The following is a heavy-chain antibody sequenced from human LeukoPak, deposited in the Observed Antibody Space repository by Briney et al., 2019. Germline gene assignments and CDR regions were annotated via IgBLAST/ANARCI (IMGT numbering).Heavy chain of an antibody. V-gene: IGHV1-2*02. CDR1: GYTLTGYY. CDR2: INPNSCGT. Sequence: PGASVKVSCKASGYTLTGYYMLWVRQAPGQGREGMGWINPNSCGTNYTQKLQGRVTMTRDTSIRTACMELSRLRADDTAVYYCAGGVVAAAGEIDYWGQGTLVTVSS. J-gene: IGHJ4*02. D-gene: IGHD6-13*01. CDR3: AGGVVAAAGEIDY.